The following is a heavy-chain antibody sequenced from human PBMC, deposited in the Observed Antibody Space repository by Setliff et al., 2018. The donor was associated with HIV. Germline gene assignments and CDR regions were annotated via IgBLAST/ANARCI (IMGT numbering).Heavy chain of an antibody. CDR2: ISTYDGNT. V-gene: IGHV1-2*02. CDR1: GGTFSSYA. D-gene: IGHD2-2*02. J-gene: IGHJ1*01. CDR3: ARGDTVVVSAAIRFEP. Sequence: GASVKVSCKAIGGTFSSYAISWVRQPPGQGLEWMGWISTYDGNTNYAQKFQGRVTMTRDTSISTAHMELSRLRSDDTAVYYCARGDTVVVSAAIRFEPWGQGTLVTVSS.